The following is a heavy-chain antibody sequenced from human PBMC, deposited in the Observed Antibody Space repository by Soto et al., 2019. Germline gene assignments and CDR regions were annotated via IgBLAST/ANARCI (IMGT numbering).Heavy chain of an antibody. CDR2: IKQDGWEK. CDR3: AKEQNHDASDI. V-gene: IGHV3-7*04. Sequence: LRLPCAASGFTFSSYCISWVRQAPGKGREWGANIKQDGWEKYYVDSVKDRFTISRDNAKNSLYLQMKSMRAEDTDMYYCAKEQNHDASDIWGQGTLVTVSS. J-gene: IGHJ3*02. CDR1: GFTFSSYC.